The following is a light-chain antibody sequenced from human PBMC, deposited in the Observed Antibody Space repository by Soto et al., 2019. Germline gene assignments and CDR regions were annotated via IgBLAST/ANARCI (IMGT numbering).Light chain of an antibody. V-gene: IGKV3-20*01. Sequence: EIVLTQSPGTLSLSPGERATLSCRASQSVSDIYLAWYQQKPGQAPRLLIYAPSRRATGIPARFSGSGSGTGCSITLGRLEPEYLAMCYCQQYLTSPWTFGQGTKVEIK. CDR2: APS. CDR3: QQYLTSPWT. CDR1: QSVSDIY. J-gene: IGKJ1*01.